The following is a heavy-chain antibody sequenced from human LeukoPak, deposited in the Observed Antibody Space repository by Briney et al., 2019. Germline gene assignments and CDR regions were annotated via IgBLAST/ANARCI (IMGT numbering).Heavy chain of an antibody. V-gene: IGHV3-53*01. J-gene: IGHJ4*02. CDR1: GFTFSNYE. D-gene: IGHD2-15*01. CDR3: AKAVVAATGVEYYFDY. CDR2: IYSGGST. Sequence: PGGSLRLSCAASGFTFSNYEMNWVRQAPGKGLEWVSVIYSGGSTYYADSVKGRFTISRDNSKNTLYLQMNSLRAEDTAVFYCAKAVVAATGVEYYFDYWGQGTLVTVSS.